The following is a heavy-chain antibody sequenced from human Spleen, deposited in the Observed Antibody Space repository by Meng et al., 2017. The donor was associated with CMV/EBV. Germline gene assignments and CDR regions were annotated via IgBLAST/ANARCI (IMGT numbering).Heavy chain of an antibody. J-gene: IGHJ4*02. V-gene: IGHV4-39*07. D-gene: IGHD6-13*01. Sequence: SETLSLTCTVFGDSISSSPYYWGWIRQPPGKGLEWIGSVYYSGSTYNNPSLKSRVTISVDTAKNQFSLRLNSVTAADTAVYYCARADSTIAAAGAPNYWGQGTLVTVSS. CDR3: ARADSTIAAAGAPNY. CDR1: GDSISSSPYY. CDR2: VYYSGST.